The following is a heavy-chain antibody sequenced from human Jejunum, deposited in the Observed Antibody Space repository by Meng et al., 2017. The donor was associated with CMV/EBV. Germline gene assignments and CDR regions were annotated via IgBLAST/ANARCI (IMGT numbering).Heavy chain of an antibody. V-gene: IGHV3-23*03. CDR3: AKDQEI. D-gene: IGHD5-24*01. CDR1: GFPCNTYA. J-gene: IGHJ4*02. CDR2: IYAGGSSI. Sequence: LKISCAASGFPCNTYAMSWVRQAPGKGLEWVSVIYAGGSSIYYTDSVKGRFTISRDDSKKTLYLQMSSLRVEDTAVYYCAKDQEIWGQGTLVTVSS.